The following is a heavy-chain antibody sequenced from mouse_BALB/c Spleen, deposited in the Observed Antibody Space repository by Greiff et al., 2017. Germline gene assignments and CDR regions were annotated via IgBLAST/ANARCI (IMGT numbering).Heavy chain of an antibody. J-gene: IGHJ3*01. CDR3: ARRAHYGNYFAY. CDR1: GYAFTSYN. CDR2: IDPYNGGT. V-gene: IGHV1S135*01. Sequence: EVKVVESGPELVKPGASVKVSCKASGYAFTSYNMYWVKQSHGKSLEWIGYIDPYNGGTSYNQKFKGKATLTVDKSSSTAYMHLNSLTSEDSAVYYCARRAHYGNYFAYWGQGTLVTVSA. D-gene: IGHD2-1*01.